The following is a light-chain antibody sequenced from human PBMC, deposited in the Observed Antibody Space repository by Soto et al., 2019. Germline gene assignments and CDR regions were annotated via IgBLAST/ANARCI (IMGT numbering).Light chain of an antibody. J-gene: IGKJ2*01. CDR1: QSISSDS. Sequence: DIVLTQSPGTLSFSPGERATLSCRASQSISSDSLGWFQQKPGQPPRLLIYATSIRATGIPGSFSGSGSGTDVTLTISRLEPEDFAVYFCQNNTFGQGTKLEI. CDR3: QNNT. V-gene: IGKV3-20*01. CDR2: ATS.